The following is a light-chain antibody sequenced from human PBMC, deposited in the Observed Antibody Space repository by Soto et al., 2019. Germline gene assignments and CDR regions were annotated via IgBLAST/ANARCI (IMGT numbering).Light chain of an antibody. V-gene: IGLV1-40*01. CDR2: GNS. J-gene: IGLJ3*02. Sequence: QSVLTQPPSVSGAPGQRVTISCTGSSSNIGAGSDVHWYQQLPGTAPKLLIYGNSNRPSGVPDRFSGSKYGTSASLAITGRQAEDEADYYCQSYDSRLSGWVFGGGTKVTVL. CDR3: QSYDSRLSGWV. CDR1: SSNIGAGSD.